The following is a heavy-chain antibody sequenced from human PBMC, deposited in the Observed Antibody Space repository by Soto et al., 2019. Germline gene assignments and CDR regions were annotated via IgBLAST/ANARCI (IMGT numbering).Heavy chain of an antibody. J-gene: IGHJ6*02. Sequence: QVQLVESGGGVVQPGRSLRLSCAASGFTFSSYAMHWVRQAPGKGLEWVAVISYDGSNKYYADSVKGRFTISRDNSKNTLYRQMNSLRAEDTAVYYCARDQLAGGWAHYCYYYGMDVWGQGTTVTVSS. CDR3: ARDQLAGGWAHYCYYYGMDV. CDR1: GFTFSSYA. V-gene: IGHV3-30-3*01. CDR2: ISYDGSNK. D-gene: IGHD6-19*01.